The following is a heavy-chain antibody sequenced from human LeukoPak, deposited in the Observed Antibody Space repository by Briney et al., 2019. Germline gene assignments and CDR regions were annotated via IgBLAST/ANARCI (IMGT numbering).Heavy chain of an antibody. CDR3: HGVRGRGYYYYMDV. Sequence: TSETLSLTCTVPGGSIRSGRYYWSWIRQPAGKGLEWIGRIYTSGSTNYNPSHKSRVTISVDTSKNPFSLKLSSVPAAAPALHSCHGVRGRGYYYYMDVWGKGTTVTVSS. V-gene: IGHV4-61*02. CDR1: GGSIRSGRYY. CDR2: IYTSGST. D-gene: IGHD3-10*01. J-gene: IGHJ6*03.